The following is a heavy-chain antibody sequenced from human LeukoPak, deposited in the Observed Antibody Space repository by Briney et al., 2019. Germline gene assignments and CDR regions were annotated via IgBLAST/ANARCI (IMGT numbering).Heavy chain of an antibody. CDR2: IRYDGSNK. J-gene: IGHJ4*02. Sequence: PGGSLRLSCAASGFTFSSYGMHWVRQAPGKGLEWAAFIRYDGSNKYYADSVKGRFTISRDNSKNTLYLQMNSLRAEDTAVYYCARGSSNWHYFDYWGQGALVTVSS. D-gene: IGHD6-13*01. CDR3: ARGSSNWHYFDY. CDR1: GFTFSSYG. V-gene: IGHV3-30*02.